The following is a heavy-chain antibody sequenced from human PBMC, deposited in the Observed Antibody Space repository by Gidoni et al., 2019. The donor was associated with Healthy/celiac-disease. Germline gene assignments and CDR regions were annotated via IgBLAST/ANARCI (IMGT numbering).Heavy chain of an antibody. CDR3: ARSREWELPGAFDI. J-gene: IGHJ3*02. D-gene: IGHD1-26*01. CDR1: GGTFSSYA. Sequence: QVQLVQSGAEVKKPGSSVKVSCKASGGTFSSYAIRWVRQAPGQGLEWMGGIIAIFGTANYAQKFQGRVTITADESTSTAYMELSSLRPEDTAVYYCARSREWELPGAFDIWGQGTMVTVSS. CDR2: IIAIFGTA. V-gene: IGHV1-69*01.